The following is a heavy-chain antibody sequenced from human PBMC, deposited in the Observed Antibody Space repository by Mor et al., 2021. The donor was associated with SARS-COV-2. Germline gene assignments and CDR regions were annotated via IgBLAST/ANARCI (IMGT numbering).Heavy chain of an antibody. Sequence: VKGRFTISRDNAKNSLYLQMNSLRAEDTALYYCAKDMGDGYNLGADPNRYYYYGMDVWGQGTTVTVSS. J-gene: IGHJ6*02. CDR3: AKDMGDGYNLGADPNRYYYYGMDV. V-gene: IGHV3-9*01. D-gene: IGHD5-12*01.